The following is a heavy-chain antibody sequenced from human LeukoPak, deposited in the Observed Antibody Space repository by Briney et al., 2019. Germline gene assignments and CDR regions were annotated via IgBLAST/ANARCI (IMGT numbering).Heavy chain of an antibody. CDR1: GGSISSYY. V-gene: IGHV4-59*01. Sequence: SETLSLTCTVSGGSISSYYWSWIRQPPGKGLEWVGYIYYSGSTNYNPSLKSRVTISVDTSKNQFSLKLSSVTAADTAVYYCARRGYSYGPFDYWGQGTLVTVSS. CDR3: ARRGYSYGPFDY. J-gene: IGHJ4*02. CDR2: IYYSGST. D-gene: IGHD5-18*01.